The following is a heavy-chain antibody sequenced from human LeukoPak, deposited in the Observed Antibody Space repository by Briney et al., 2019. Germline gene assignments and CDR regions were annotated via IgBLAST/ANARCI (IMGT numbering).Heavy chain of an antibody. J-gene: IGHJ3*02. CDR1: GYTFTSYG. CDR3: ARGNSWDAFDI. V-gene: IGHV1-18*01. Sequence: GGSVTVSCKASGYTFTSYGISWGRQGPGQGRERRGWISAYNGNTNYAQKFQGRVTMTTDTSTSTAYMELRSLRSDDTAVYYCARGNSWDAFDIWGQGTMVTVSS. CDR2: ISAYNGNT. D-gene: IGHD2-21*01.